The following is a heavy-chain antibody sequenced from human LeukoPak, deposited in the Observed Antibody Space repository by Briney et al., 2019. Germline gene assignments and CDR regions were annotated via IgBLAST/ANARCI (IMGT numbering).Heavy chain of an antibody. J-gene: IGHJ6*03. Sequence: SETLSLTCSVSGDSISYFYWSWIRQAAGKGLEWIGRISGSGSTDYNASLKSRVTMSVDTSKNQLSLKVISVTAADTAIYYCARVEEGYGSGRREDYFYYYMDVWGQGTTVTISS. CDR2: ISGSGST. V-gene: IGHV4-4*07. CDR1: GDSISYFY. CDR3: ARVEEGYGSGRREDYFYYYMDV. D-gene: IGHD3-10*01.